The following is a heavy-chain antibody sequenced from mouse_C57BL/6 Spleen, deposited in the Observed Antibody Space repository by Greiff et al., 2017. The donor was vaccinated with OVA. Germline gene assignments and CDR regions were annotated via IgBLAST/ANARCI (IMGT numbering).Heavy chain of an antibody. CDR1: GFSLTSYG. J-gene: IGHJ4*01. V-gene: IGHV2-5*01. Sequence: VKLMESGPGLVQPSQSLSITCTVSGFSLTSYGVHWVRQSPGKGLEWMGVIWSGGSTDYNAAFMSRLSITKDNSKSQVFLKMNSLQADDTAIYYCAKDGSSWGYAMDYWGQGTSVTVSS. CDR3: AKDGSSWGYAMDY. D-gene: IGHD1-1*01. CDR2: IWSGGST.